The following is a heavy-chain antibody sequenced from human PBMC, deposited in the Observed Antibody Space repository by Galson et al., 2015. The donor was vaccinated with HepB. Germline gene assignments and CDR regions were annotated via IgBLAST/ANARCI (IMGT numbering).Heavy chain of an antibody. V-gene: IGHV2-5*02. CDR2: IYWDDDK. Sequence: PALVKPTQTLTLTCTFSGFSLSTSGVGVGWIRQPPGKALEWLALIYWDDDKRYSPSLKSRLTITKDTSKNQVVLTMTNMDPVDTATYYCAHIVVVPAAISYAFDIWGQGTMVTVSS. D-gene: IGHD2-2*01. CDR1: GFSLSTSGVG. CDR3: AHIVVVPAAISYAFDI. J-gene: IGHJ3*02.